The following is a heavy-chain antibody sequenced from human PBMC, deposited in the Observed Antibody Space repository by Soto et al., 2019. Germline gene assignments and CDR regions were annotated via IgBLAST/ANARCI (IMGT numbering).Heavy chain of an antibody. V-gene: IGHV3-72*01. Sequence: EVQLVESGGALVQPGGSLRLSCAASAFTFSDHYMDWVRQAPGKGLEWVGRTRNKASNYTTEYAASVKGRFTISRDDSKNLLYLQMNSLKTEDTAVYYCTSGFPKFDSWGQGTLVTVSS. CDR3: TSGFPKFDS. J-gene: IGHJ4*02. D-gene: IGHD3-10*01. CDR1: AFTFSDHY. CDR2: TRNKASNYTT.